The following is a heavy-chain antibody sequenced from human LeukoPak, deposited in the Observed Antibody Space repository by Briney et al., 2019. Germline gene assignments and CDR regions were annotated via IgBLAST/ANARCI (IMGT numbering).Heavy chain of an antibody. CDR1: GGTFSSYA. Sequence: GASVKVSCKASGGTFSSYAISWVRQAPGQGLEWMGGIIPIFGTANYAQKFQGRVTITADESTSTAYMELSSLRSEDTAVYYCAQGVPAAIYLRYYYYGMDVWGQGTTVTVSS. D-gene: IGHD2-2*01. V-gene: IGHV1-69*13. CDR3: AQGVPAAIYLRYYYYGMDV. J-gene: IGHJ6*02. CDR2: IIPIFGTA.